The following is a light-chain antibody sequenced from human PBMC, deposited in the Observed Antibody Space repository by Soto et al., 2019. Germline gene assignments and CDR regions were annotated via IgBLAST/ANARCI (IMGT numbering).Light chain of an antibody. CDR1: QSISRY. CDR3: QQSDSTPFD. J-gene: IGKJ5*01. V-gene: IGKV1-39*01. CDR2: AAS. Sequence: DIQMTQSPSSLSASVGERVTITCRASQSISRYLNWYQQKPGRAPKLLTYAASSLQSGVPSRFGGSGSGTDFTLTISSLQREDFATYFCQQSDSTPFDFGQGTRLEIK.